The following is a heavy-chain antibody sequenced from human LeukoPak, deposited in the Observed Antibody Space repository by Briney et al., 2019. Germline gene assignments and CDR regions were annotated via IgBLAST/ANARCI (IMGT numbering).Heavy chain of an antibody. D-gene: IGHD3-10*02. J-gene: IGHJ4*02. CDR1: GFTFSSYS. V-gene: IGHV3-21*01. CDR3: ARDRFLFGELSPGDY. CDR2: ISSSSSYI. Sequence: GGSLRLSCAASGFTFSSYSMNWVREAPGKGLEWVSSISSSSSYIYYADSVKGRFTISRDNAKNSLYLQTNRLRAEDTAVYYCARDRFLFGELSPGDYWGQGTLVTVSS.